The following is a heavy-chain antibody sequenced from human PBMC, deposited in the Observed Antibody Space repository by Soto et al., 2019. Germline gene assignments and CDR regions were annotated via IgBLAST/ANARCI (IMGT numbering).Heavy chain of an antibody. J-gene: IGHJ5*02. CDR2: ISHSGST. Sequence: SETLSLTCAVYGGSFSGYYWSWIRQPPGKGLEWIGEISHSGSTNYNPSLKSRVTISVDTSKNQFSLKLSSVTAADTAVYYCARGSRGWYGIPYNWFDPWGQGTLVTVSS. V-gene: IGHV4-34*01. CDR1: GGSFSGYY. CDR3: ARGSRGWYGIPYNWFDP. D-gene: IGHD6-19*01.